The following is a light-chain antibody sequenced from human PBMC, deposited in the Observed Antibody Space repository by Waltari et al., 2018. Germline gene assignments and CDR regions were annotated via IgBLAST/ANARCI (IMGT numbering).Light chain of an antibody. CDR1: QSISSH. CDR3: QQSYSSWT. CDR2: AAS. J-gene: IGKJ1*01. V-gene: IGKV1-39*01. Sequence: DIQMTQSPSSLSASVGDRVTITCRASQSISSHLNWYQQKPGKAPKLLIYAASSLQSEVPSRFSGSVSWTDFTLTISSLQPDDFATYYCQQSYSSWTFGQGTKVEIK.